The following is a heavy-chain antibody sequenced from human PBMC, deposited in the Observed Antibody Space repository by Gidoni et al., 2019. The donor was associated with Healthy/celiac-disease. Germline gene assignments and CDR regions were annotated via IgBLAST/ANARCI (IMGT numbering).Heavy chain of an antibody. V-gene: IGHV3-48*02. CDR1: GFTFSSYS. CDR2: ISSSSSTI. J-gene: IGHJ5*02. Sequence: EVQLVVSGGGLVQPGGSLRLPCSASGFTFSSYSMNWVRQAPGKGLEWVSYISSSSSTIYYADSVKGRFTISRDNAKNSLYLQMNSLRDEDTAVYYCARDRYSYLNWFDPWGQGTLVTVSS. CDR3: ARDRYSYLNWFDP. D-gene: IGHD5-18*01.